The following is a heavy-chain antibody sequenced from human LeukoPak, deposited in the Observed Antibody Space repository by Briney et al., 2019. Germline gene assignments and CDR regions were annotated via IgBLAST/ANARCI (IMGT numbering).Heavy chain of an antibody. CDR2: TYYRSKWYN. V-gene: IGHV6-1*01. D-gene: IGHD6-13*01. Sequence: SQTLSLTCAISGDSVSSNSAAWNWIRQSPSRGLEWLGRTYYRSKWYNDYAVSVKSRITINPDTSKSQFSLQLNSVTPEDTAVYYCARDLAAAGSKPYYYYYYGMDVWGQGTTVTVSS. CDR3: ARDLAAAGSKPYYYYYYGMDV. J-gene: IGHJ6*02. CDR1: GDSVSSNSAA.